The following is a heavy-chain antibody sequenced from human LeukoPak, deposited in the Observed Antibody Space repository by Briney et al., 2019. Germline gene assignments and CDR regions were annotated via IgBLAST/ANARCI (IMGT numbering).Heavy chain of an antibody. CDR3: ARGHEYRGYGQDY. D-gene: IGHD5-12*01. V-gene: IGHV3-64*02. Sequence: GGSLRLSCAASGFTFSSYAMHWVRQAPGKGLEYVSAIDGNGGSAYYADSVKGRFTISRDNYKNTLYLQMGSLSTEDTAVYYCARGHEYRGYGQDYWGQGTLVTVSS. CDR2: IDGNGGSA. CDR1: GFTFSSYA. J-gene: IGHJ4*02.